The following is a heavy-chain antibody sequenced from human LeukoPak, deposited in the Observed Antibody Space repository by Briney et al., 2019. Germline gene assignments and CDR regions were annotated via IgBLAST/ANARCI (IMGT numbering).Heavy chain of an antibody. V-gene: IGHV4-39*07. CDR2: IYYSGST. CDR3: ARGPLTTAGQGMDV. Sequence: PSETLSLTCTVSGGSISSSSYYWGWIRQPPGKGLEWIGSIYYSGSTYYNPSLKSRVTISVDTSKNQFSLKLSSVTAADTAVYYCARGPLTTAGQGMDVWGQGTTVTVSS. D-gene: IGHD4-4*01. J-gene: IGHJ6*02. CDR1: GGSISSSSYY.